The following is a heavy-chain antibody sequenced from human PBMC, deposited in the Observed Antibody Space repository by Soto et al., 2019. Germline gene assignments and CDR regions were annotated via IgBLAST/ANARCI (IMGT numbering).Heavy chain of an antibody. CDR1: GGSFSDYA. J-gene: IGHJ4*02. Sequence: SVKVSCKAFGGSFSDYAISWVRQAPGQGLEWMGGIIPIFGTPNYAQKFQDRVTVTAHESTNTAYMELSRLTSEDAAVYFCARDRAPRGWSYLDLWGQGTQVTVSS. D-gene: IGHD2-15*01. V-gene: IGHV1-69*13. CDR2: IIPIFGTP. CDR3: ARDRAPRGWSYLDL.